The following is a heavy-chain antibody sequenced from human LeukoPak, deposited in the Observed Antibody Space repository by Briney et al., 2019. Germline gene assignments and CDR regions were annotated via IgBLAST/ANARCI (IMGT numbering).Heavy chain of an antibody. J-gene: IGHJ4*02. V-gene: IGHV3-23*01. Sequence: GGSLRLSCAASGFTFSSYAMSWVRQAPGKGLEGVSAISGSGGSTYYADSVKGRFTISRDNSKNTLYLQMNSLRAEDTAVYYCAKATTRYCSSTSCWIDYWGQGTLVTVSS. CDR1: GFTFSSYA. CDR2: ISGSGGST. D-gene: IGHD2-2*01. CDR3: AKATTRYCSSTSCWIDY.